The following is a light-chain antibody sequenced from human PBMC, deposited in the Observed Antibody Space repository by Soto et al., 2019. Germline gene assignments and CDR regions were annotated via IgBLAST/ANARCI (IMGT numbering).Light chain of an antibody. V-gene: IGKV1-39*01. J-gene: IGKJ1*01. CDR3: QQSYGSPGA. CDR1: QTINKY. CDR2: AAS. Sequence: DIHLTQSPSSLSASVGDSVTITCRSSQTINKYLNWYQHRPGKAPKLLIYAASSLQTGVPTRFIGAGAGTFFTLTISNLQIEDVASYYCQQSYGSPGAFGRGTKVEI.